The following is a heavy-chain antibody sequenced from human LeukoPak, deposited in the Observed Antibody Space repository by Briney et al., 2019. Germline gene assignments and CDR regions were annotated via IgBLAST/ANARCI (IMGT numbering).Heavy chain of an antibody. CDR2: IYYSGST. CDR3: ARLYSSSLGRVFDY. D-gene: IGHD6-13*01. J-gene: IGHJ4*02. Sequence: PSETLSLTCTVSGASISSYYWSWIRQPPGKGLEWIGYIYYSGSTNYNPSLKSRITISVATSKNQFSLSLSSVTAADTAVYYCARLYSSSLGRVFDYWGQGTLVTVSS. CDR1: GASISSYY. V-gene: IGHV4-59*01.